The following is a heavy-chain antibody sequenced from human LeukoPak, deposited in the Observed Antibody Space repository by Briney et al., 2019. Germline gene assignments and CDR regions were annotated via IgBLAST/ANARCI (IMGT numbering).Heavy chain of an antibody. CDR1: GGSFSGYY. V-gene: IGHV4-34*01. D-gene: IGHD1-26*01. CDR3: ARGRGGSRASDY. Sequence: PSETLSLTCAVYGGSFSGYYWSWIRQPPGKGLEWIGEINHSGSTNYNPSLKSRVTISVDTSKNQFSLKLSSVTAADTAVYYCARGRGGSRASDYWGQGTLATVSS. CDR2: INHSGST. J-gene: IGHJ4*02.